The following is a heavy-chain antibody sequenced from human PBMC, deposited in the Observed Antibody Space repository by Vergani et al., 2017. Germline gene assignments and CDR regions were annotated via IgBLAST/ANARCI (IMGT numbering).Heavy chain of an antibody. CDR1: GASIRS. V-gene: IGHV3-30*03. CDR2: ISYDGTQK. CDR3: ATKSCGTPGCQIGYFRE. Sequence: QLQESGPGLVKPSATLSLTCSVSGASIRSSNYYWGWVRQAPGKGLEWVAVISYDGTQKYYADSVKGRFTISRDKSKSTLYLQMNSLRTEDTAVYYCATKSCGTPGCQIGYFREWGQGTLVTVSS. J-gene: IGHJ1*01. D-gene: IGHD1-1*01.